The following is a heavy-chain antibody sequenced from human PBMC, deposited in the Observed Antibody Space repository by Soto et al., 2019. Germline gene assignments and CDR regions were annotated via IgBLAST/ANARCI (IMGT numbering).Heavy chain of an antibody. Sequence: SETMSLTCTVAGGSISSYDWSWIRQPPGKGLEWIGYIYYSGSTNYNPSLKSRVTISVDTSKNQFSLKLSSVTAADTAVYYCAREGLTGTIGLYYYYGMDVWGQGTTVTVS. J-gene: IGHJ6*02. CDR3: AREGLTGTIGLYYYYGMDV. D-gene: IGHD1-7*01. V-gene: IGHV4-59*01. CDR1: GGSISSYD. CDR2: IYYSGST.